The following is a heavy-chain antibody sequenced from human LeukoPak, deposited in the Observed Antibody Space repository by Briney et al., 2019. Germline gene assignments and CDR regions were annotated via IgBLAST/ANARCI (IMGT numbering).Heavy chain of an antibody. J-gene: IGHJ4*02. CDR3: ARERSGSSYYFDY. CDR2: IKQDGSEK. Sequence: GGSLRLSCAASGFTVSSYWMSWVRQAPGKGLEWVANIKQDGSEKYYVDSVKGRFTISGDNAKNSLYLQMNSLRAEDTAVYYCARERSGSSYYFDYWGQGTLVTVSS. CDR1: GFTVSSYW. V-gene: IGHV3-7*01. D-gene: IGHD1-26*01.